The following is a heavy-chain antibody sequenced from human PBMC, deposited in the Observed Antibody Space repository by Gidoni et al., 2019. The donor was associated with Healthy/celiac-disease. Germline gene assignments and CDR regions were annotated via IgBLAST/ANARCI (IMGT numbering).Heavy chain of an antibody. J-gene: IGHJ6*02. CDR2: INPNSGGT. D-gene: IGHD6-13*01. CDR3: AREGGIAAPYKGDYYYYYYGMDV. V-gene: IGHV1-2*04. CDR1: GYTFTGYY. Sequence: QVQLVQSGAAVKKPGASVKVSCKASGYTFTGYYMHWVRQAPGQGLEWMGWINPNSGGTNYAQTFQGWVSMTRDTSISTAYMELSRLRSDDTAVYYGAREGGIAAPYKGDYYYYYYGMDVWGQGTTVTVSS.